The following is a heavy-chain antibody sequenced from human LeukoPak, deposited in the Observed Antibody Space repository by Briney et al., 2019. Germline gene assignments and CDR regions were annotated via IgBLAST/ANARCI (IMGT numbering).Heavy chain of an antibody. CDR2: SKTTKPNSCTT. CDR1: GFTITDHH. V-gene: IGHV3-72*01. D-gene: IGHD6-19*01. CDR3: VRVVTTDRGWYHFDN. J-gene: IGHJ4*02. Sequence: GGSLRLSCAASGFTITDHHMVWVRHSPGKGLEWLGCSKTTKPNSCTTDYAASVKGRFTISRDDSKNSLYLQLNSLKTEDTAVYYCVRVVTTDRGWYHFDNWGQGILVTVSS.